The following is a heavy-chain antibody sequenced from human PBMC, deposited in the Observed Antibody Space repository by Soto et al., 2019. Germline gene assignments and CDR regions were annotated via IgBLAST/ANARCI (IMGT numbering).Heavy chain of an antibody. V-gene: IGHV3-53*01. J-gene: IGHJ6*02. D-gene: IGHD3-10*01. CDR3: ASQIPVRGVVYYYYGMDV. CDR2: IYSGGST. Sequence: GGSLRLSCAASGFTVSSNYMSWVRQAPGKGLEWASVIYSGGSTYYADSVKGRFTISRDNSKNTLYLQMNSLRAEDTAVYYCASQIPVRGVVYYYYGMDVWGQGTTVTVSS. CDR1: GFTVSSNY.